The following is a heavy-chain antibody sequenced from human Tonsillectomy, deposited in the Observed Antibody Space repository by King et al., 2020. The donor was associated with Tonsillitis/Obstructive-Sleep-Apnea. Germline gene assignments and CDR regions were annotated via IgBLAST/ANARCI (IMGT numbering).Heavy chain of an antibody. J-gene: IGHJ4*02. V-gene: IGHV3-23*04. CDR1: GFTFSTYA. D-gene: IGHD5-12*01. CDR3: EKAHRDIVPTISDC. CDR2: ISGSGGRT. Sequence: VQLVESGGGLVQPGGSLRLSCAASGFTFSTYAMNWVRQAPGKGLEWVSGISGSGGRTYYAESVTGRFTISRDNSKNTLFLHMNSLRVEDTALYSCEKAHRDIVPTISDCWGQGTLVTVSS.